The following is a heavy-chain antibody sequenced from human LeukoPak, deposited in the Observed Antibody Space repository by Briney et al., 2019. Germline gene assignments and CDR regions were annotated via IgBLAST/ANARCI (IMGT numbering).Heavy chain of an antibody. V-gene: IGHV3-23*01. CDR3: AKDIFGDFFLDV. CDR2: ISGSGGST. CDR1: GFTFSSYA. D-gene: IGHD3-10*02. Sequence: GGSLRLSCAASGFTFSSYAMSRVRQAPGKGLEWVSAISGSGGSTYYAYSVKGRFTISRDNSKNTLYLQMNSLRAEDTAVYYCAKDIFGDFFLDVWGKGTTVTVSS. J-gene: IGHJ6*04.